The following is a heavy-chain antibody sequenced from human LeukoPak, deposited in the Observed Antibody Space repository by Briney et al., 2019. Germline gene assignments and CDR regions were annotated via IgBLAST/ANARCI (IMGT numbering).Heavy chain of an antibody. CDR3: AKDRGTVPAATGLFDY. J-gene: IGHJ4*02. CDR2: IKQDGSEK. D-gene: IGHD2-2*01. V-gene: IGHV3-7*03. Sequence: PGGSLRLSCAASGFTFSSYWMSWVRQAPGKGLEWVANIKQDGSEKYYVDSVKGRFTISRDNAKNSLYLQMNSLRAEDTAVYYCAKDRGTVPAATGLFDYWGQGTLVTVSS. CDR1: GFTFSSYW.